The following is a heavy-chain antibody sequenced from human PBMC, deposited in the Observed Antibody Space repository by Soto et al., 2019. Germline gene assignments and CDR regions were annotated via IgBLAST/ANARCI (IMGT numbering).Heavy chain of an antibody. D-gene: IGHD3-22*01. Sequence: GESLKISCKGSGYSFTSYWIGWVRQMPGKGLEWMGIIYPGDSDTRHSPSFQGQVTISADKSISTAYLQWSSLKASDTAMYYCARQYYYDSSGYYYYAFDIWGQGTMVTVSS. J-gene: IGHJ3*02. CDR1: GYSFTSYW. CDR3: ARQYYYDSSGYYYYAFDI. CDR2: IYPGDSDT. V-gene: IGHV5-51*01.